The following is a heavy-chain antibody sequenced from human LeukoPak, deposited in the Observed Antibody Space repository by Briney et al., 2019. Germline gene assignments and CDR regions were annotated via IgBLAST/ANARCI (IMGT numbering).Heavy chain of an antibody. CDR1: GYSISSGYY. CDR2: INHSGST. Sequence: SETLSLTCTVSGYSISSGYYWGWIRQPPGKGLEWIGEINHSGSTNYNPSLKSRVTISVDTSKNQFSLKLSSVTAADTAVYYCARGYSSSSGFDPWGQGTLVTVSS. V-gene: IGHV4-38-2*02. CDR3: ARGYSSSSGFDP. D-gene: IGHD6-6*01. J-gene: IGHJ5*02.